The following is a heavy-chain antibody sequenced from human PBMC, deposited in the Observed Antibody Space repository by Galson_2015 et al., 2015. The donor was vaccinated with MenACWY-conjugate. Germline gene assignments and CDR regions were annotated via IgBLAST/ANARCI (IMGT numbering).Heavy chain of an antibody. CDR3: ARTPRSYSGYTFEK. CDR2: IGSGHIYS. J-gene: IGHJ4*02. CDR1: GFTFSDYY. D-gene: IGHD5-12*01. Sequence: SLRLSCAASGFTFSDYYMSWIRQAPGKGLEWVAYIGSGHIYSNHADSVKGRFTISRDNAKNSLFLQMNSLRAEDTAVYFCARTPRSYSGYTFEKWGQGTLVTVSS. V-gene: IGHV3-11*06.